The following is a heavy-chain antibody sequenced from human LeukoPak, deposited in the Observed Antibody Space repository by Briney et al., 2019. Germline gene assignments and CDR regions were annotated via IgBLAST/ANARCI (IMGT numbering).Heavy chain of an antibody. V-gene: IGHV3-53*01. CDR3: ARSVGYCTGIRCPPAAFFRH. D-gene: IGHD2-8*02. Sequence: GGSLRLSCAASGFTVTSSYMSWVRQAPGKGLEWVSVIYSGGHTDHADSVKGRFTISRDNSENTVYLQMNTLRAEDTAVYYCARSVGYCTGIRCPPAAFFRHWGQGTLVTVSS. J-gene: IGHJ1*01. CDR2: IYSGGHT. CDR1: GFTVTSSY.